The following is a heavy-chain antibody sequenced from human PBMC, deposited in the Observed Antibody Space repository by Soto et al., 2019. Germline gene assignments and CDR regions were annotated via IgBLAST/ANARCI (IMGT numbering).Heavy chain of an antibody. CDR1: GFTFSSYA. D-gene: IGHD6-25*01. CDR2: ISGSGGST. V-gene: IGHV3-23*01. CDR3: AKVGSGYLDSIADMVY. J-gene: IGHJ1*01. Sequence: EVQLLESGGGLVQPGGSLRLSCAASGFTFSSYAMSWVRQAPGKGLEWVSAISGSGGSTYYADSVKGRFTISRDNSKHTLYLHMTSLRAEDTSVYYCAKVGSGYLDSIADMVYGGQGPLVTVSS.